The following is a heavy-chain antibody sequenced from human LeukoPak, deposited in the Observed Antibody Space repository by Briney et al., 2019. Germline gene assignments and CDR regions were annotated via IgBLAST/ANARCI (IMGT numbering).Heavy chain of an antibody. CDR3: ATAPYYYDSSGYYYVSSFDY. CDR1: GGTFSSYA. CDR2: IIPIFGTA. D-gene: IGHD3-22*01. Sequence: SVKVSCKASGGTFSSYAISWVRQAPGQGLEWMGGIIPIFGTANYAQKFQGRVTITADESTSTAYMELSSLRSEDTAVYYCATAPYYYDSSGYYYVSSFDYWGQGTLVTVSS. J-gene: IGHJ4*02. V-gene: IGHV1-69*13.